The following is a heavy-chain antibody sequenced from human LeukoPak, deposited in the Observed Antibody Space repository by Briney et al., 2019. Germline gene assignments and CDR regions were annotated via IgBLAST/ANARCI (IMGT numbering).Heavy chain of an antibody. V-gene: IGHV3-48*03. CDR2: ISPSGSPI. CDR3: VRHIDSRPQSGFDS. J-gene: IGHJ4*02. D-gene: IGHD6-6*01. Sequence: GGSLRLSCAASGSVFSSYEMNWARQAPGKGLEWVSYISPSGSPINYADSVQGRFTVSRDNAKNSVYLQMNSLRAEDTAIYYCVRHIDSRPQSGFDSWGQGTLVTVSS. CDR1: GSVFSSYE.